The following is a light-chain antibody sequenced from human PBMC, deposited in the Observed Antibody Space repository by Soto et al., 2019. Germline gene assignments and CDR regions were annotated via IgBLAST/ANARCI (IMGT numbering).Light chain of an antibody. J-gene: IGKJ1*01. CDR1: QGISSY. V-gene: IGKV1-8*01. CDR2: AAS. CDR3: QQYYSYPRT. Sequence: AIRMTQSPSSFSASTGDRVTITCRASQGISSYLAWYQQKPGKAPKLLIYAASTLQSGVPSRFSGSGSGTDFTLTISCLQSEDFATYHYQQYYSYPRTFGQGNKVEIK.